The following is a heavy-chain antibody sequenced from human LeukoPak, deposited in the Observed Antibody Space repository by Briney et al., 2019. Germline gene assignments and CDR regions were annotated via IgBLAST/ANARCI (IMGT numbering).Heavy chain of an antibody. Sequence: GGSLRLSCAASGFTFNTYTMNWVRQAPGKGLEWVSYISGSSGIIDYVDSVRGRFTISRDNAKNSLYLQMNNLRVDDTAMYYCVGTIASRGSEYWGQGALVTVSS. CDR3: VGTIASRGSEY. J-gene: IGHJ4*02. V-gene: IGHV3-48*01. D-gene: IGHD6-6*01. CDR2: ISGSSGII. CDR1: GFTFNTYT.